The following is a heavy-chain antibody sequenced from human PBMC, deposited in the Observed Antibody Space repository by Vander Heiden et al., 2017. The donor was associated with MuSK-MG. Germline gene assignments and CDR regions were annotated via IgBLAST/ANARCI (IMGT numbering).Heavy chain of an antibody. V-gene: IGHV3-20*01. CDR2: INWNGGST. J-gene: IGHJ4*02. D-gene: IGHD2-2*01. CDR1: GFTFDDYG. CDR3: ARRYCSSTSCSLDY. Sequence: EVQLVESGGGVVRPGGSRRLSCAASGFTFDDYGMSGVHQAPGKGLEWVSGINWNGGSTGYADSVKGRFTISRDNAKNSLYLQMNSLRAEDTALYHCARRYCSSTSCSLDYWGQGTLVTVSS.